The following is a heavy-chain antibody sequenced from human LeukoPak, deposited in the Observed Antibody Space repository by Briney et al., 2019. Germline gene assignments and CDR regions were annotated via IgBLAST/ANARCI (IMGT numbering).Heavy chain of an antibody. Sequence: ASVKVSCKASGYTFTGYYMHWVRQAPGQGLEWMGWINPNSGGTNYAQKFQGRVTMTRDTSISTAYMELSRLRSDDTAVYYCARPSHRGYGPLGYWGQGTLVTVSS. D-gene: IGHD5-18*01. CDR1: GYTFTGYY. V-gene: IGHV1-2*02. CDR2: INPNSGGT. J-gene: IGHJ4*02. CDR3: ARPSHRGYGPLGY.